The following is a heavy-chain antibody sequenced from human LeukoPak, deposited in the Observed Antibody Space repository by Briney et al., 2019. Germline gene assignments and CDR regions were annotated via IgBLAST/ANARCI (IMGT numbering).Heavy chain of an antibody. CDR2: IWNDGSNQ. V-gene: IGHV3-33*01. J-gene: IGHJ4*02. CDR1: GLTFSTYG. D-gene: IGHD3-22*01. CDR3: ARDYWDSSGKGLDY. Sequence: PGGSLRLSCAASGLTFSTYGMHWVRQAPGKGLEWVAVIWNDGSNQYYADSVKGRFTISRDNSKNTLFLQMNSLRAEDTAVYYCARDYWDSSGKGLDYWGQGTLVTVSS.